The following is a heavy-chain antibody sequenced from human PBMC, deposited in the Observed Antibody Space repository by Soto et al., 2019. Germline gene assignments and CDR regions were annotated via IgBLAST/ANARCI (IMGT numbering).Heavy chain of an antibody. V-gene: IGHV4-31*03. CDR1: GGSISSGGYY. CDR3: ARDRNRKVCSGGSCYSGYYYYYYGMDV. CDR2: IYYSGST. D-gene: IGHD2-15*01. J-gene: IGHJ6*02. Sequence: SETLSLTCTVSGGSISSGGYYWSWIRQHPGKGLEWIGYIYYSGSTYYNPSLKSRVTISVDTSKNQFSLKLSSVTAADTAVYYCARDRNRKVCSGGSCYSGYYYYYYGMDVWGQGTTVTVSS.